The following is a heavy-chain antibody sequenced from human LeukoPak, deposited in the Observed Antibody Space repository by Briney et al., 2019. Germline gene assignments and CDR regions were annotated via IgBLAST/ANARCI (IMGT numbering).Heavy chain of an antibody. CDR3: AQRMGQLWSANDY. CDR2: IIPIFGTA. Sequence: SVKVSCKASGGTFSIYAISWVRQAPGQGLEWMGGIIPIFGTANYAQKFQGRVTITADESTSTAYMELSSLRSEDTAVYYCAQRMGQLWSANDYWGQGTLVTVSS. CDR1: GGTFSIYA. J-gene: IGHJ4*02. D-gene: IGHD5-18*01. V-gene: IGHV1-69*13.